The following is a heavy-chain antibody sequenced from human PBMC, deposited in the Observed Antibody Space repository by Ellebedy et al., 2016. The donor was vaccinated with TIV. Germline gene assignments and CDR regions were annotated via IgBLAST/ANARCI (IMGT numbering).Heavy chain of an antibody. V-gene: IGHV3-48*01. CDR2: ISSGSSSI. Sequence: PGGSLRLSCAASGFTFSSYGMHWVRQAPGKGLEWISYISSGSSSIYYADSVKGRFTITRDNDKNLLYLQMSSLRVEDTAVYYCARDFRQWLAQGDALDVWGQGTTVTVSS. CDR3: ARDFRQWLAQGDALDV. D-gene: IGHD6-19*01. CDR1: GFTFSSYG. J-gene: IGHJ6*02.